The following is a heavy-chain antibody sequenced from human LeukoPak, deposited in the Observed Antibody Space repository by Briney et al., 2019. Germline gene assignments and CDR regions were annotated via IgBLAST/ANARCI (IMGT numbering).Heavy chain of an antibody. D-gene: IGHD3-10*01. J-gene: IGHJ4*02. CDR3: ARLRVGYYLDY. CDR1: GGSFSGYY. V-gene: IGHV4-34*01. CDR2: INHSGST. Sequence: PSETLSLTCAVYGGSFSGYYWSWIRQPPGKGLEWIGEINHSGSTNYNPSLKSRVTISVDTPKNQFSLSLSSATATDTAVYYCARLRVGYYLDYWGQGILVTVSS.